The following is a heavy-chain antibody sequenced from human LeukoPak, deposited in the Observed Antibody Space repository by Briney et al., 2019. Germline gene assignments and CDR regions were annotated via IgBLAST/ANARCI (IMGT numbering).Heavy chain of an antibody. D-gene: IGHD2-2*01. Sequence: SETLSLTCTVSGGSISSYYWSWIRQPPGKGLEWIGYIYYSGSTNYNPSLKSRVTISVDTSKNQFSLKLSSVTAADTAVCYCAGQSMGKKHCSSTSCAPNWFDPWGQGTLVTVSS. V-gene: IGHV4-59*08. CDR2: IYYSGST. J-gene: IGHJ5*02. CDR1: GGSISSYY. CDR3: AGQSMGKKHCSSTSCAPNWFDP.